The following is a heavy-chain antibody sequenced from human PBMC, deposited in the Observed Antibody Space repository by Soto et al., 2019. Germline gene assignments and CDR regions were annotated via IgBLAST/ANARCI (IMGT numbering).Heavy chain of an antibody. J-gene: IGHJ5*02. D-gene: IGHD6-25*01. CDR2: IYFTGNT. V-gene: IGHV4-39*01. Sequence: ETLSLTCTVSGGSITSSSHFWGWVRQPPGKGLEWIGTIYFTGNTYYTPSLKSRLTMSIDTSKNEFSLRLNSVTAADTAVYYCAGQTFTIAAASSGRSNWFDPWGPGTLVTVSS. CDR3: AGQTFTIAAASSGRSNWFDP. CDR1: GGSITSSSHF.